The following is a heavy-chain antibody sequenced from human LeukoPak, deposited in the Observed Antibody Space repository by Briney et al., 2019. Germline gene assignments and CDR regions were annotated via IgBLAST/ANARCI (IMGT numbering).Heavy chain of an antibody. J-gene: IGHJ4*02. Sequence: SVKVSCKAPGGTFSSYAISWVRQAPGQGLEWMGGIIPIFGTANYAQKFQGRVTITADESTSTAYMELSSLRSEDTAVYYCASGRTSSGWLFDYWGQGTLVTVSS. D-gene: IGHD6-19*01. CDR3: ASGRTSSGWLFDY. CDR2: IIPIFGTA. V-gene: IGHV1-69*13. CDR1: GGTFSSYA.